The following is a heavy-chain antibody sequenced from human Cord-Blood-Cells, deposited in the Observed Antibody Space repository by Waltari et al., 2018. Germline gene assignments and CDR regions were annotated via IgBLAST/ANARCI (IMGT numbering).Heavy chain of an antibody. CDR2: INHSGST. CDR1: GGSFSGYY. D-gene: IGHD4-17*01. J-gene: IGHJ5*02. V-gene: IGHV4-34*01. CDR3: ARGEKMTTVTTSYNWFDP. Sequence: QVQLQQWGAGLLKPSETLSLTCAVYGGSFSGYYWSWIRQPPGKGLEWIGEINHSGSTNYTPSLKSRVTISVDTSKNQFSLKLSSVTAADTAVYYCARGEKMTTVTTSYNWFDPWGQGTLVTVSS.